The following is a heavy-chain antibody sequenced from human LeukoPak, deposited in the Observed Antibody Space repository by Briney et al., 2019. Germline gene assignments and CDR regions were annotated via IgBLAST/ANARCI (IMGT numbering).Heavy chain of an antibody. CDR2: IIPILGIA. V-gene: IGHV1-69*04. J-gene: IGHJ6*02. Sequence: SVKVSCKASGGTFSSYAISWVRQAPGQGLEWMGRIIPILGIANYAQKFQGRVTITADKSTSTAYMELSSLRSEDTAVYYCARDYYDSSGPTGMDVWGQGTTVTVS. CDR1: GGTFSSYA. D-gene: IGHD3-22*01. CDR3: ARDYYDSSGPTGMDV.